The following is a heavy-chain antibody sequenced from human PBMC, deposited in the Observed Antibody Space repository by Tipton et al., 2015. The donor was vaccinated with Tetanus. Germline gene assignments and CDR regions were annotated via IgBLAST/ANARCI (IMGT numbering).Heavy chain of an antibody. J-gene: IGHJ1*01. CDR3: ARETSLTTSY. V-gene: IGHV3-30*03. CDR1: GFRFSYSG. D-gene: IGHD4-17*01. Sequence: QMVQSGGGVVQPGRSLRLSCAASGFRFSYSGMHWVRQAPGKGLEWVAVIAFDGKNERYADSVKGRFIISRDNSKNTLYLQMNSLRPEDTAGYYCARETSLTTSYWGQGTLVTVSS. CDR2: IAFDGKNE.